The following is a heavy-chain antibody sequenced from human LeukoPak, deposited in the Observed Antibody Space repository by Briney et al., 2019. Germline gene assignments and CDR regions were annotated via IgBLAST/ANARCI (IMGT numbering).Heavy chain of an antibody. CDR3: AREGGFVVVPAAMGNWFDP. V-gene: IGHV4-4*07. CDR2: IYTSGST. Sequence: SETLSLTCTVSGGSISSYYWSWIRQPAGKGLEWIGRIYTSGSTNYNPSLKSRVTMSVDTSKNQFSLKLSSVTAADTAVYYCAREGGFVVVPAAMGNWFDPWGQGTLVTVSS. D-gene: IGHD2-2*01. J-gene: IGHJ5*02. CDR1: GGSISSYY.